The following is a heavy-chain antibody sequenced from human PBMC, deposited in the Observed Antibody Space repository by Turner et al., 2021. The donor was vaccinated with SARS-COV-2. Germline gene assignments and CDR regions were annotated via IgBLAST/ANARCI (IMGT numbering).Heavy chain of an antibody. CDR1: VGAITNYY. Sequence: QVQLQESGPGLEKPSATLSPTCTVSVGAITNYYWSWIRQPPGKGLEWIGYIFYTGNTNYSPSLKSRVTISVDTSKNQFSLKLSSVSAADTAVYYCARSSRGVGAGFDYWGQGTLVTVSS. J-gene: IGHJ4*02. V-gene: IGHV4-59*01. CDR2: IFYTGNT. D-gene: IGHD1-26*01. CDR3: ARSSRGVGAGFDY.